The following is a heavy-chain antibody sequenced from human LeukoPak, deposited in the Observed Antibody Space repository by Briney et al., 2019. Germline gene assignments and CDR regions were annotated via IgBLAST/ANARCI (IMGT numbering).Heavy chain of an antibody. J-gene: IGHJ4*02. V-gene: IGHV1-24*01. CDR2: FDPEDGET. CDR3: ATDGITMVRGVIILPGEY. D-gene: IGHD3-10*01. CDR1: GYTLTELS. Sequence: GASVKVSCKVSGYTLTELSMHWVRQAPGKGLEWMGGFDPEDGETIYAQKFQGRVTMTGDTSTDTAYMELSSLRSEDTAVYYCATDGITMVRGVIILPGEYWGQGTLVTVSS.